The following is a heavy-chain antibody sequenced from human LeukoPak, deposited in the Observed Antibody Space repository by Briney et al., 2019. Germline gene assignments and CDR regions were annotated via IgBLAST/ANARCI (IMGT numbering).Heavy chain of an antibody. CDR3: ARGDITFWGFPH. Sequence: PGGSLRLSCAASGFTFSSYWMHWVRQAPGKGLMWVSRVNTDGSHTNYADSVKGRFTISRDNAKNALYLQMNSLRAEDTAIYYCARGDITFWGFPHWGQGALVTVSS. V-gene: IGHV3-74*01. CDR2: VNTDGSHT. CDR1: GFTFSSYW. J-gene: IGHJ4*02. D-gene: IGHD7-27*01.